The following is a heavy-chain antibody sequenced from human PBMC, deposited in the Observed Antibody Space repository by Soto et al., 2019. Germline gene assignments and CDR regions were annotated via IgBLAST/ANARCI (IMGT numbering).Heavy chain of an antibody. CDR3: AIERVEMATGGLYYYYRMDA. CDR2: IYYSGST. D-gene: IGHD5-12*01. V-gene: IGHV4-30-4*01. J-gene: IGHJ6*02. CDR1: GCSISSGYYY. Sequence: SEILSLTFTVSGCSISSGYYYWSWIRQHPGKGLEWIGYIYYSGSTYYKPSLKSRVTISVDTSKNQFSLKLSSVTAADTAVYYCAIERVEMATGGLYYYYRMDAWGQGTTVTVSS.